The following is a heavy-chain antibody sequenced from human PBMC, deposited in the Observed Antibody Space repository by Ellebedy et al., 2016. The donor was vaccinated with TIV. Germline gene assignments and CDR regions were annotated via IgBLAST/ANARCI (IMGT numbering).Heavy chain of an antibody. V-gene: IGHV4-31*03. CDR2: IHYSGSTT. J-gene: IGHJ3*02. CDR3: AREVDTVSTSDAFDI. Sequence: MPSETLSLTCTVSGGSISTSNYYWSWIRQHPGKGLEWIGYIHYSGSTTYYNQSLESRVSISVDTSKNQFSLKLSSVTAADTAVYYCAREVDTVSTSDAFDIWGQGTMVTVSS. CDR1: GGSISTSNYY. D-gene: IGHD5/OR15-5a*01.